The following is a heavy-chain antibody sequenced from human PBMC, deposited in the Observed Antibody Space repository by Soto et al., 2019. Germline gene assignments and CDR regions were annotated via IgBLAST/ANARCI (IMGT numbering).Heavy chain of an antibody. CDR1: GYTFTSYA. V-gene: IGHV1-3*01. Sequence: ASVKASCKASGYTFTSYAMHWVRQDPGQRLEWMGWINAGNGNTKYSQKFQGRVTITRDTSASTAYMELSSLRSEDTAVYYCARAGVAADNWFDPWGQGTLVTVSS. J-gene: IGHJ5*02. CDR2: INAGNGNT. CDR3: ARAGVAADNWFDP. D-gene: IGHD2-15*01.